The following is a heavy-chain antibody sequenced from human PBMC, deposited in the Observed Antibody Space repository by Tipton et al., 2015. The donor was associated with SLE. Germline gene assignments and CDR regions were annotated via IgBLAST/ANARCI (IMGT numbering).Heavy chain of an antibody. V-gene: IGHV4-61*05. CDR2: IYYSGST. D-gene: IGHD2-8*01. J-gene: IGHJ4*02. CDR1: GGSISSNSYY. Sequence: TLSLTCTVSGGSISSNSYYWGWIRQPPGKGLEWIGYIYYSGSTNYNPSLKSRVTISVDTSKNQFSLKLSSVTAADTAVYYCARGEELNGPYDYWGQGTLVTVSS. CDR3: ARGEELNGPYDY.